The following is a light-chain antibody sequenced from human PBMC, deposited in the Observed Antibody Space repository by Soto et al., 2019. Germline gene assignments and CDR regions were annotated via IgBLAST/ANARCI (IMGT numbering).Light chain of an antibody. Sequence: QTVVTQQPSFSVSPGGTVTLTCGLSSGSVSTSYYPSWYQQTPGQAPRTLIYSTNTRSSGVPDRFSGSILGNNAALTITGAQADDESDYYCVLYMGNGISVFGGGTKVTVL. CDR2: STN. J-gene: IGLJ3*02. V-gene: IGLV8-61*01. CDR3: VLYMGNGISV. CDR1: SGSVSTSYY.